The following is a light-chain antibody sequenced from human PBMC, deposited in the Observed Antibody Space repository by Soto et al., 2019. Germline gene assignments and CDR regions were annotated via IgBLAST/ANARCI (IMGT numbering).Light chain of an antibody. CDR3: QQYNSYSQT. V-gene: IGKV1-5*03. CDR2: KAS. J-gene: IGKJ1*01. CDR1: QSISSW. Sequence: DLQLNQSPSQLSASVGDRFNRTCRASQSISSWLAWYQQKTGKAPKXXIYKASSLESGVPSRFSGSGYGTEFNLTISSLQTDDFATYYCQQYNSYSQTFGQGTKVDIK.